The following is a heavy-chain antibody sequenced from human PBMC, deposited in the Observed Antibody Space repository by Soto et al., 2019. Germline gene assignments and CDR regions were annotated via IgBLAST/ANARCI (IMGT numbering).Heavy chain of an antibody. Sequence: PGESLKISGPGSGYSFTSYRMGWVRQRPGKGLEWMGIIYPCDSDTTYSPSFQGHLTTSADKSISTAYLQWSSLKASDTAMYYCAVCIGLWDTFDYWGQGTLVTVSS. CDR3: AVCIGLWDTFDY. J-gene: IGHJ4*02. D-gene: IGHD3-16*01. CDR2: IYPCDSDT. V-gene: IGHV5-51*01. CDR1: GYSFTSYR.